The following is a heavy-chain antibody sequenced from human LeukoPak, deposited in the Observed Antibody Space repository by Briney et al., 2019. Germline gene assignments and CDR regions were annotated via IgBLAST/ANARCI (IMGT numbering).Heavy chain of an antibody. J-gene: IGHJ5*02. CDR2: IKQDGRER. Sequence: GGSLRLSCAASGFTFSSSWMSSVRQAPGKGREWVANIKQDGRERYYVDSVKGRFTISRDNAKNSLNLQMNSLRAEDTAVYCCATDRYYDFWRGYYNVKGGYNWFDPWGQGTLVTVSS. CDR3: ATDRYYDFWRGYYNVKGGYNWFDP. D-gene: IGHD3-3*01. V-gene: IGHV3-7*01. CDR1: GFTFSSSW.